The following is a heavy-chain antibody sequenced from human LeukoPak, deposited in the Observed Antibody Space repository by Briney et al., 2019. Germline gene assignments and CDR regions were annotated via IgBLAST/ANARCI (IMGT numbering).Heavy chain of an antibody. CDR2: IIPIFGTA. CDR3: ARDEKGSSSWFTYYYYMDV. J-gene: IGHJ6*03. CDR1: GGTFSSYA. V-gene: IGHV1-69*05. D-gene: IGHD6-13*01. Sequence: GSSVKVSCKASGGTFSSYAISWVRQAPGQGLKGMGRIIPIFGTANYAQKFQGRVTITTDESTSTAYMELSSLRSEDTAVYYCARDEKGSSSWFTYYYYMDVWGKGTTVTVSS.